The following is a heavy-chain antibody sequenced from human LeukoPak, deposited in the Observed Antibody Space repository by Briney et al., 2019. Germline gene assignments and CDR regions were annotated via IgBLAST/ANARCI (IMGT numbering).Heavy chain of an antibody. Sequence: SETLSLTCTVSSGSISSGGYYWSWIRQQSGKGLEWIGNIYYSGSTYYNPYLKSRITISVDTSKNQSSLNLSSITAADTTVYYCARGNPQYNCFDPWGQGTLVTVSS. CDR3: ARGNPQYNCFDP. J-gene: IGHJ5*02. D-gene: IGHD1-14*01. CDR1: SGSISSGGYY. V-gene: IGHV4-31*03. CDR2: IYYSGST.